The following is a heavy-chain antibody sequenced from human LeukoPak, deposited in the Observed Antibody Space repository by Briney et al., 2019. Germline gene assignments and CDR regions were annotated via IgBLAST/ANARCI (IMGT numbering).Heavy chain of an antibody. J-gene: IGHJ3*02. Sequence: ASVKVSCKASGYTFTSYGISWVRRAPGQGLEWMGWISAYNGNTNYAQKLQGRVTMTTDTSTSTAYMELRSLRSDDTAVYYCAFQVGAIRAFDIWGQGTMVTVSS. CDR1: GYTFTSYG. CDR3: AFQVGAIRAFDI. CDR2: ISAYNGNT. D-gene: IGHD1-26*01. V-gene: IGHV1-18*01.